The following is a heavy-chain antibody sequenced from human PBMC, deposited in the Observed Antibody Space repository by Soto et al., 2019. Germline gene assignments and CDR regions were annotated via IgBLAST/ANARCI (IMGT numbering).Heavy chain of an antibody. V-gene: IGHV1-24*01. CDR3: ATESRNPYYYYYGMDV. CDR2: FDPEDGET. Sequence: ASVKVSCKVSGYTLTELSMHWVRQAPGKGLEWMGGFDPEDGETIYAQKFQGRVTMTADTSTDTAYIQLSSLRSEDTAVYYCATESRNPYYYYYGMDVWGQGTTVTVSS. D-gene: IGHD1-1*01. CDR1: GYTLTELS. J-gene: IGHJ6*02.